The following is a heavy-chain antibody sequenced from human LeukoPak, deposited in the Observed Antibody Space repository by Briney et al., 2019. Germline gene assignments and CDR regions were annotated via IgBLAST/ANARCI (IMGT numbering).Heavy chain of an antibody. CDR2: ISYDGSNK. J-gene: IGHJ4*02. Sequence: PGGSLRLSCAASGFTFSSYGMHWVRQAPGKGLEWVAVISYDGSNKYYADSVKGRFTISRDNSKNTLYLQMNSLRAEDTAVYYCAKEAHPWGNYYYGSGSYFDYWGQGTLVTVSS. CDR1: GFTFSSYG. V-gene: IGHV3-30*18. CDR3: AKEAHPWGNYYYGSGSYFDY. D-gene: IGHD3-10*01.